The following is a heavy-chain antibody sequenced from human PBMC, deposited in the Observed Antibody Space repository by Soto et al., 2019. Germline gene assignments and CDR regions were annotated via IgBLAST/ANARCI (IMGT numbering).Heavy chain of an antibody. J-gene: IGHJ4*02. CDR2: ISGSGGST. D-gene: IGHD5-12*01. CDR1: GFTFSNSA. Sequence: PGGSLRLSCADSGFTFSNSAMSWVRQAPGKGLEWVSVISGSGGSTYYADSVKGRFTISRDNSKNRLYLQMNSLRAEDTAVYYCAKDISGYSAYYFDYWGQGTPVTVSS. CDR3: AKDISGYSAYYFDY. V-gene: IGHV3-23*01.